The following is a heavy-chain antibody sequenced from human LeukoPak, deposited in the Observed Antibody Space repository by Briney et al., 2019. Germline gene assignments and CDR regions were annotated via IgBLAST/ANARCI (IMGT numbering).Heavy chain of an antibody. D-gene: IGHD4-17*01. Sequence: PSETLSLTCTVSGGSISSSSYYWGWIRQPPGKGLVWIGSIYYSGSTYYNPSLKSRVTISVDTSKTQFSLKLSSVTAADTAVYYCARPPPIYGDHVPDWYFDLWGRGTLVTVSS. CDR1: GGSISSSSYY. V-gene: IGHV4-39*01. CDR3: ARPPPIYGDHVPDWYFDL. CDR2: IYYSGST. J-gene: IGHJ2*01.